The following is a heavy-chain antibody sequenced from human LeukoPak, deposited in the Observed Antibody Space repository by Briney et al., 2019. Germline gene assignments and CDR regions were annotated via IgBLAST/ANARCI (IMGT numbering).Heavy chain of an antibody. D-gene: IGHD2-2*01. Sequence: ASVKVSCKASGYTFTSYGISWVRQAPGQGLEWMGWISAYNGNTNYAQKLQGRVTITRNTSISTAYMELSSLRSEDTAVYYCARAPSIGYCSSTSCYYFDYWGQGTLVTDSS. J-gene: IGHJ4*02. V-gene: IGHV1-18*01. CDR3: ARAPSIGYCSSTSCYYFDY. CDR1: GYTFTSYG. CDR2: ISAYNGNT.